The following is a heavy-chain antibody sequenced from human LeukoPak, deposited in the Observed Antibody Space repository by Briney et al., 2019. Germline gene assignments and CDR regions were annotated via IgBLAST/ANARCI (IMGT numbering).Heavy chain of an antibody. CDR3: ARGGLRDTLIGPKYYFDY. J-gene: IGHJ4*02. V-gene: IGHV1-69*13. CDR1: GGTFSGYA. Sequence: ASVKVSCKASGGTFSGYAISWVRQAPGQGLEWMGAIIPTFDKTNYTQNFQGRVTITADESTTTAYMELSNLRSEDTAVYYCARGGLRDTLIGPKYYFDYWGQGTLVTVSS. CDR2: IIPTFDKT. D-gene: IGHD5-12*01.